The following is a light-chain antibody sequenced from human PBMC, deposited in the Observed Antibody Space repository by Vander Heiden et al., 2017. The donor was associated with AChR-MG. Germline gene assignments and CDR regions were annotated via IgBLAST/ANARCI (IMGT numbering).Light chain of an antibody. Sequence: QSVLTHPASVSGSPGQSITISCTGTSSDVGGYNSVSWYQQHPGKAPTLMIYDVSYRPSGVPNRFSGSKSGNSASLTISGLQAEDEADYYCSSYTSRSHVVFGGGTKLTVL. CDR2: DVS. V-gene: IGLV2-14*03. CDR3: SSYTSRSHVV. J-gene: IGLJ2*01. CDR1: SSDVGGYNS.